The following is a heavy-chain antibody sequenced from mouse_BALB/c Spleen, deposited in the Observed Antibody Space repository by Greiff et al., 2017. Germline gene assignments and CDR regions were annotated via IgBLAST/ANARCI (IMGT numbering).Heavy chain of an antibody. CDR3: ARGKGNYAMDY. V-gene: IGHV14-3*02. Sequence: EVKLMESGAELVKPGASVKLSCTASGFNIKDTYMHWVKQRPEQGLEWIGRIDPANGNTKYDPKFQGKATITADTSSNTAYLQLSSLTSEDTAVYYCARGKGNYAMDYWGQGTSVTVSS. CDR1: GFNIKDTY. CDR2: IDPANGNT. J-gene: IGHJ4*01.